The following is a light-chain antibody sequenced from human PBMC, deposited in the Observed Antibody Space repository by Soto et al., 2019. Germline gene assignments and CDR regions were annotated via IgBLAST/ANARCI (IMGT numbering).Light chain of an antibody. Sequence: QSALTQPASVSGSPGQSITISCTGTSNDVGSYDYLSWYQQHPGKAPKLMIYEVTNRPSGVSNRFSGSKSGNTASLTISGLQAEDEADYYCQSYDSILDGVIFGGGTKLTVL. CDR1: SNDVGSYDY. CDR3: QSYDSILDGVI. V-gene: IGLV2-14*01. CDR2: EVT. J-gene: IGLJ2*01.